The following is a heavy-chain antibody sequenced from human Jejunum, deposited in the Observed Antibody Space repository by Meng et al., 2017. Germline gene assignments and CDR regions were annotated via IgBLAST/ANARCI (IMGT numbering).Heavy chain of an antibody. V-gene: IGHV1-2*06. J-gene: IGHJ4*02. D-gene: IGHD5-24*01. CDR3: ARGGRDDYNVPHY. CDR1: GDTFIGYY. Sequence: VQSGAEVKKPGASVKVSCKTSGDTFIGYYMNWVRQAPGQGLEWMGRINPDNGVTNSAQRFQGRVTMTRDMSITTAYMELNRLTSGDTAFYYCARGGRDDYNVPHYWGQGTLVTVSS. CDR2: INPDNGVT.